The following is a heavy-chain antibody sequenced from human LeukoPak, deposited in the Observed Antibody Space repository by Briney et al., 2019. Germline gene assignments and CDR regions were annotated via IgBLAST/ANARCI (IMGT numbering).Heavy chain of an antibody. D-gene: IGHD5-12*01. CDR3: ARVLVATLDDP. Sequence: WASVKVSCKASGYTFTSYYMHWVRQAPGQGLGWMGIINPSGGSTSYAQKFQGRVTMTTDTSTSTAYMELRSLRSDDTAVYYCARVLVATLDDPWGQGTLVTVSS. V-gene: IGHV1-46*01. CDR2: INPSGGST. J-gene: IGHJ5*02. CDR1: GYTFTSYY.